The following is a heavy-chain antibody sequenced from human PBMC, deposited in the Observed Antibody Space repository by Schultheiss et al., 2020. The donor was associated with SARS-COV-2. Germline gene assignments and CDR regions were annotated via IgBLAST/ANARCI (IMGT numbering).Heavy chain of an antibody. CDR1: GFTFSTYW. CDR2: ISGSGGST. D-gene: IGHD1-20*01. CDR3: ARDLPDNWSFDYGMDV. J-gene: IGHJ6*02. Sequence: GGSLRLSCAASGFTFSTYWMNWVRQVPGKGLVWVSAISGSGGSTYYADSVKGRFTISRDNSKNTLYLQMNSLRAEDTAVYYCARDLPDNWSFDYGMDVWGQGTTVTVSS. V-gene: IGHV3-23*01.